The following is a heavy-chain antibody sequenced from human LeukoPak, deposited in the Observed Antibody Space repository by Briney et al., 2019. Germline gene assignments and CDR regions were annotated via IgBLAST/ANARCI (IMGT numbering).Heavy chain of an antibody. CDR3: TTYGSNIAEYFEH. D-gene: IGHD4-23*01. V-gene: IGHV1-69*16. CDR1: GGIYRRYS. Sequence: ASVKVSCKASGGIYRRYSMTWVRQAPGQGLEWMGGIVPPLGTANYAQKFQGRVTITTDESTNTAYMELTSLTSEDAAVYYCTTYGSNIAEYFEHWGQGTLVSVSS. CDR2: IVPPLGTA. J-gene: IGHJ1*01.